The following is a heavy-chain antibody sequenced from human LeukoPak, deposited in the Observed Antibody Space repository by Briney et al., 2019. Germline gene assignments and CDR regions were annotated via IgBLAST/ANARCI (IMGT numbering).Heavy chain of an antibody. CDR1: GGSISSGNYY. D-gene: IGHD3-9*01. CDR2: IYTSGST. Sequence: SETLSLTCTVSGGSISSGNYYWSWIRQPAGKGLEWIGRIYTSGSTNYNPSLKSRVTISVDRSKNQFSLKLSSVTAADTAVYYCVRDLRYFDWLSASDSFDIWGQGTMVTVSS. CDR3: VRDLRYFDWLSASDSFDI. J-gene: IGHJ3*02. V-gene: IGHV4-61*02.